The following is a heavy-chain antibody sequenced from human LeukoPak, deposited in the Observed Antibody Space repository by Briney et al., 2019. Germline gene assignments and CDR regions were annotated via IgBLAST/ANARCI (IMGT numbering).Heavy chain of an antibody. D-gene: IGHD2-2*01. CDR1: GGSFSGYY. Sequence: PSETLSLTCAVYGGSFSGYYWSWIRQPPGKGLEWIGEINHSGSTNYNPSLKSRVTISVDTSKNQFSLKLGSVTAADTAVYYCARGLGCSSTSCYRTPSSYNWFDPWGQGTLVTVSS. V-gene: IGHV4-34*01. J-gene: IGHJ5*02. CDR3: ARGLGCSSTSCYRTPSSYNWFDP. CDR2: INHSGST.